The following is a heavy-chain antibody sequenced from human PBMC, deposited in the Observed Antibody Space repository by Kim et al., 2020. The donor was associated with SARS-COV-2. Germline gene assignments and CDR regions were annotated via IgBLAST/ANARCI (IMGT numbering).Heavy chain of an antibody. Sequence: GGSLRLSCAACGFTFDDYGMSWVRQAPGKGLEWVSGINRNSDSTGYADSVKGRFTISRDNAKNSLFLQMNSPRAEDTALYHCVRGYAGGPFDLWGQGTLVTVSS. D-gene: IGHD3-16*01. CDR1: GFTFDDYG. J-gene: IGHJ4*02. CDR3: VRGYAGGPFDL. V-gene: IGHV3-20*01. CDR2: INRNSDST.